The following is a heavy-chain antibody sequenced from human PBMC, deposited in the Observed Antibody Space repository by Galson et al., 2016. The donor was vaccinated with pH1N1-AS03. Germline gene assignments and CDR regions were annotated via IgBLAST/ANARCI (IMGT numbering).Heavy chain of an antibody. J-gene: IGHJ6*02. CDR3: ARVSAGLTGYYYAMDV. Sequence: SVKVSCKASGYTFTSYYIHWVRQAPGQGREWMGRINPSDGNTTYAQRFQGRVTMARDTSTSTVYMELSSLRSDDTAGYYCARVSAGLTGYYYAMDVWGQGTTVTVSS. CDR2: INPSDGNT. V-gene: IGHV1-46*01. D-gene: IGHD4/OR15-4a*01. CDR1: GYTFTSYY.